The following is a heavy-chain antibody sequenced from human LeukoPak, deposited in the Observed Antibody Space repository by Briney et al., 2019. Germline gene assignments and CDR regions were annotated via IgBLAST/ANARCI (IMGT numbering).Heavy chain of an antibody. CDR1: GFTFNGYA. Sequence: PGGSLRLYCAASGFTFNGYAMHWVRQAPGKELEWVALISYDGSNKYYADSVKGRFTISRDNSKNTLYLQMNSLRAEDTAVYYCARRGAYYVSSDYYDWRQGTLVTVSS. CDR2: ISYDGSNK. V-gene: IGHV3-30-3*01. J-gene: IGHJ4*02. CDR3: ARRGAYYVSSDYYD. D-gene: IGHD3-22*01.